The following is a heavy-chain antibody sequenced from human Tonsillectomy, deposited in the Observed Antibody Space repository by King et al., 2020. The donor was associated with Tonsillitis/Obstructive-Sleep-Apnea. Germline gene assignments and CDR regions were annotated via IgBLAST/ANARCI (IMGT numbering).Heavy chain of an antibody. J-gene: IGHJ2*01. CDR1: GLTFSSYE. D-gene: IGHD6-13*01. CDR2: ISSSGSTI. CDR3: VSYSLGWSFDL. Sequence: QLVQSGGGLVQPGGSLRLSCAAAGLTFSSYEMNWVRQAPGKGLEWVSYISSSGSTIYYADSVKGRFTISRDNAKNSLYLQMNSLRAEDTAVYYCVSYSLGWSFDLWGRGTLVSVSS. V-gene: IGHV3-48*03.